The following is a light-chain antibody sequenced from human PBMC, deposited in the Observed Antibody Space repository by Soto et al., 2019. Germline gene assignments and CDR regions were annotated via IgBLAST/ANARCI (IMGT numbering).Light chain of an antibody. CDR2: QTS. Sequence: EIVLTQSPATLSSFPGDRVTLSCRASQYINTRLAWYQHRPGQAPRLLIYQTSIRAAGIPARFSASGTGTEFTLTISDVKPEDFAVYYCHQRQSWPRTFGQGTKVDIK. CDR3: HQRQSWPRT. V-gene: IGKV3-11*01. CDR1: QYINTR. J-gene: IGKJ1*01.